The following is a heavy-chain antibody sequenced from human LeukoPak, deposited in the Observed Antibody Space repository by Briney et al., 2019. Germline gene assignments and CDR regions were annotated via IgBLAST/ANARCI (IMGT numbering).Heavy chain of an antibody. V-gene: IGHV3-23*01. Sequence: GGSLRLSCAASGFTFSSYAMSWVRQAPGKGLEWVSAISGSGGSTYYADSVKGRFTISRDNSKNTLYLQMNSLRAEDTAVYYCAKSPPYDSSGYTNWFDPWGQGTLVTVSS. CDR1: GFTFSSYA. CDR2: ISGSGGST. CDR3: AKSPPYDSSGYTNWFDP. D-gene: IGHD3-22*01. J-gene: IGHJ5*02.